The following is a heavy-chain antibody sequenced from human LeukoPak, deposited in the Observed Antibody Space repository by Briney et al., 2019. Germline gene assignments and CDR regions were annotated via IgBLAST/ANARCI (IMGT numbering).Heavy chain of an antibody. CDR3: ASNYYDSSGYYGGLYYYYMDV. J-gene: IGHJ6*03. D-gene: IGHD3-22*01. CDR2: IIPIFGTA. V-gene: IGHV1-69*05. Sequence: AASVKVSCKASGGTFSSYAISWVRQAPGQGLEWMGGIIPIFGTANYAQKFQGRVTITTDESTSTAYMELSSLRSEDTAVYYCASNYYDSSGYYGGLYYYYMDVWGKGTTVTVSS. CDR1: GGTFSSYA.